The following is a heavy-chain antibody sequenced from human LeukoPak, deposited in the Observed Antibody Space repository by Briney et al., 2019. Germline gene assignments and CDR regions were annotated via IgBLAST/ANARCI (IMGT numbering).Heavy chain of an antibody. V-gene: IGHV3-21*01. J-gene: IGHJ4*02. CDR3: ARAGAYGDMPPYFDY. CDR1: GFTFSSYG. D-gene: IGHD4-17*01. CDR2: ISGSSSYI. Sequence: PGGSLRLSCAASGFTFSSYGMSWVRQAPGKGLEWVSAISGSSSYIYYADSVKGRFTISRDNAKNSLYLQMNSLRAEDTAVYYCARAGAYGDMPPYFDYWGQGTLVTVSS.